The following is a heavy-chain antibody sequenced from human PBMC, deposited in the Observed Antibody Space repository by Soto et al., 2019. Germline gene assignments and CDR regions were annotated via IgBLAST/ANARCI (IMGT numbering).Heavy chain of an antibody. J-gene: IGHJ5*02. D-gene: IGHD3-16*02. CDR2: ISTGISYI. V-gene: IGHV3-21*01. CDR3: ARDLNYDYIWGSYRADWFDP. CDR1: GFTFSSYT. Sequence: EVQLVESGGGLVKPGGSLRLSCAASGFTFSSYTMNWVRQAPGKGLEWVSSISTGISYIYYADSVKGRFTISRDNAKXXXXXXXXXXXXXXXXXXXCARDLNYDYIWGSYRADWFDPWGQGTLVTVSS.